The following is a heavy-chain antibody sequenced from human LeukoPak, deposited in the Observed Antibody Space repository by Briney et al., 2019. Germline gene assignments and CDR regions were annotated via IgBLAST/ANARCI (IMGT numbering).Heavy chain of an antibody. J-gene: IGHJ3*02. CDR3: ARDRGSGWSYDAFDI. CDR2: IYYSGST. Sequence: SETLSLTCTVSGGSISSSSYYWGWIRQPPGKGLEWIGSIYYSGSTYYNPSLKSRVTISVDTSKNQFSLKLSSVTAADTAVYYCARDRGSGWSYDAFDIWGQGTMVTVSS. CDR1: GGSISSSSYY. D-gene: IGHD6-19*01. V-gene: IGHV4-39*07.